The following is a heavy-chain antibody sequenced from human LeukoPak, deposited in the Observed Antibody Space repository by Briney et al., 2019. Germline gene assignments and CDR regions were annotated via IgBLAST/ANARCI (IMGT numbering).Heavy chain of an antibody. V-gene: IGHV3-23*01. Sequence: PGGSLRLSCAASGFTFSSYPMTWARQAPGKGLEWVSSISSGGSGTYYADSVKGRFAISRDNSKNTLSLQMNSLRGEDTAVYYCAKYYVSGSRTFDIWAQGTMVTVSS. CDR2: ISSGGSGT. CDR1: GFTFSSYP. D-gene: IGHD3-10*01. J-gene: IGHJ3*02. CDR3: AKYYVSGSRTFDI.